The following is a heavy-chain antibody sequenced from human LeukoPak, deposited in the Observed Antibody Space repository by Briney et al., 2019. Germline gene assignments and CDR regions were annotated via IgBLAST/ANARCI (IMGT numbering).Heavy chain of an antibody. CDR2: ISSSSSYI. CDR3: ARGFGTAMVTLDY. D-gene: IGHD5-18*01. V-gene: IGHV3-21*01. Sequence: PGGSLRLSCAASGFTFSSYSMNWARQAPGKGLEWVSSISSSSSYIYYADSVKGRFTISRDNAKNSLYLQMNSLRAEDTAVYYCARGFGTAMVTLDYWGQGTLVTVSS. J-gene: IGHJ4*02. CDR1: GFTFSSYS.